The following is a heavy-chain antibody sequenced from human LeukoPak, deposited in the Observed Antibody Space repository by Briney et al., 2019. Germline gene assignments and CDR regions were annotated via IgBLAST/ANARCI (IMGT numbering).Heavy chain of an antibody. CDR1: GYTFTSYD. CDR3: ARELRRDKY. J-gene: IGHJ4*02. Sequence: ASVKVSCKASGYTFTSYDINWVRQATGQGLEWMGYMNPGSGNTGYAQNFQGRVILTVNTSITTAYMELSSLRPEDTAVYYCARELRRDKYWGQGTLVTVSS. CDR2: MNPGSGNT. V-gene: IGHV1-8*01. D-gene: IGHD1-1*01.